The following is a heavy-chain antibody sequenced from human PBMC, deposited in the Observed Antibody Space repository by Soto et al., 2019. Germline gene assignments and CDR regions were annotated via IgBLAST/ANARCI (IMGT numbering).Heavy chain of an antibody. Sequence: GGSLRLSCAASGFSVSSYAMSWVRQAPGKGLDWVSAISGSGTKTHYADSVKGRFTISRDNSKNTLYLQMNSLRAEDTAVYYCAKDHPVIEVVKVFEYWGRGALVTVSS. CDR3: AKDHPVIEVVKVFEY. CDR1: GFSVSSYA. CDR2: ISGSGTKT. J-gene: IGHJ4*02. V-gene: IGHV3-23*01. D-gene: IGHD3-22*01.